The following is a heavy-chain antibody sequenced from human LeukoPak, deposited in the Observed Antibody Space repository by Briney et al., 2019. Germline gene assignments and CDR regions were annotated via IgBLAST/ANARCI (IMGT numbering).Heavy chain of an antibody. D-gene: IGHD6-19*01. CDR2: MNPNSGNT. Sequence: ASVTVSCKASGYTFTSYDINWVRQATGQGLEWMGWMNPNSGNTGYAQKFQGRVTMTRNTSISTAYMELSSLRSEDTAVYYCARDLAVAGTSSLDYWGQGTLVTVSS. J-gene: IGHJ4*02. CDR3: ARDLAVAGTSSLDY. V-gene: IGHV1-8*01. CDR1: GYTFTSYD.